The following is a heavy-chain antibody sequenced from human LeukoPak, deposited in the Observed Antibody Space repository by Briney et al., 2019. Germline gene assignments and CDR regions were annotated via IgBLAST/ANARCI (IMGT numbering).Heavy chain of an antibody. Sequence: ASVKVSCKASGYTFTSYAMHWVRQAPGQGLEWMGWINPNSGRTNYAQNFQGRVTMTRDPSISTAYMELNSLTSNDTAVYYCARTREYSSSWYFPPFDPWGQGTLVTVSS. D-gene: IGHD6-13*01. J-gene: IGHJ5*02. CDR3: ARTREYSSSWYFPPFDP. CDR2: INPNSGRT. CDR1: GYTFTSYA. V-gene: IGHV1-2*02.